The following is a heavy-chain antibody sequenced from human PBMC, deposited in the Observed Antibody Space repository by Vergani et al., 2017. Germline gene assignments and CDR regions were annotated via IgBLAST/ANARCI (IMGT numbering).Heavy chain of an antibody. V-gene: IGHV3-23*01. CDR2: ISGSGGST. J-gene: IGHJ4*02. D-gene: IGHD2-15*01. Sequence: EVQLLESGGDLVQPGGSLRLSCAASGFTFSSYAMSWVRQAPGKGLEWVSAISGSGGSTYYADSVKGRFTISRDNSKNTLYLQMNSLRAEDTAVYYCAKDCSGGSCYYDYWGQGTLVTVSS. CDR1: GFTFSSYA. CDR3: AKDCSGGSCYYDY.